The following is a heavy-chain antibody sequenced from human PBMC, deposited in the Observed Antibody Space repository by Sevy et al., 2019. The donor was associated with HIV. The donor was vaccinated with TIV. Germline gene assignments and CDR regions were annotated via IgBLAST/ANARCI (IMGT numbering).Heavy chain of an antibody. CDR1: GGTFSSYA. CDR3: ARLKYYYGSGSYSLGTFDY. D-gene: IGHD3-10*01. V-gene: IGHV1-69*13. J-gene: IGHJ4*02. Sequence: PSVKVSCKASGGTFSSYAISWVRQAPGQGLEWMGGIIPIFGTANYAQKFQGRVTITADESTSTAYMELSSLRSEDTAVYYCARLKYYYGSGSYSLGTFDYWGQGTLVTVSS. CDR2: IIPIFGTA.